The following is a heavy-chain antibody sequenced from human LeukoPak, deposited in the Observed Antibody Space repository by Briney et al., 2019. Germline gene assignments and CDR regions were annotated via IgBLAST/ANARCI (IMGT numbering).Heavy chain of an antibody. J-gene: IGHJ6*02. CDR2: MNPNSGNT. Sequence: ASVKVSCKASGYTFTSYDINWVRQATGQGLEWMGWMNPNSGNTGYAQKFQGRVTMTRNTSISTAYMELSSLRSEDTAVYYCARVGRYSSSWYPSYYYYGMDVWGQGTTVTASS. D-gene: IGHD6-13*01. CDR3: ARVGRYSSSWYPSYYYYGMDV. V-gene: IGHV1-8*01. CDR1: GYTFTSYD.